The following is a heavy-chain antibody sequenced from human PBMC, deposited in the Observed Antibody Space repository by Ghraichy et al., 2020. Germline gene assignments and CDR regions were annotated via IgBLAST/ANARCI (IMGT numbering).Heavy chain of an antibody. CDR3: ARWGYSSGWYYFDY. CDR1: GGSISSYY. V-gene: IGHV4-59*08. CDR2: IYYSGST. J-gene: IGHJ4*02. D-gene: IGHD6-19*01. Sequence: SETLSLTCTVSGGSISSYYWSWIRQPRGKGLEWIGYIYYSGSTNYNPSLKGRVTISVDTSKNQFSLKLSSVTAADTAVYYCARWGYSSGWYYFDYWGQGTLVTVSS.